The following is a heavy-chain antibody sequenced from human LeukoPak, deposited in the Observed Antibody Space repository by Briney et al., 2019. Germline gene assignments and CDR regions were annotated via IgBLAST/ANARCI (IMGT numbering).Heavy chain of an antibody. D-gene: IGHD2-2*01. V-gene: IGHV1-8*01. CDR1: GYTFTSYD. CDR2: MNPHSGNT. J-gene: IGHJ5*02. CDR3: ARGGVVVPENWFDP. Sequence: ASVKVSCKASGYTFTSYDIYWVRQATGQGLEWMGWMNPHSGNTGYAQKFQGRVTMTRNTSISTAYMELSSLRSEDTAVYYCARGGVVVPENWFDPWGQGTLVTVSS.